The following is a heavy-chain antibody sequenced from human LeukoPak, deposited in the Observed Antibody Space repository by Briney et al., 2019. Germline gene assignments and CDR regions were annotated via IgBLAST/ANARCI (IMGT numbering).Heavy chain of an antibody. CDR2: IRYDGSNK. CDR1: GFTFSSYG. D-gene: IGHD6-19*01. V-gene: IGHV3-30*02. J-gene: IGHJ6*02. Sequence: GGSLRLSCAASGFTFSSYGMHWVRQAPGKGLEWVAFIRYDGSNKYYADSVKGRFTISRDNSKNTLYLQMNSLRAEDTAVYYCARSMQASSGPIYYYYGMDVWGQGTTVTVSS. CDR3: ARSMQASSGPIYYYYGMDV.